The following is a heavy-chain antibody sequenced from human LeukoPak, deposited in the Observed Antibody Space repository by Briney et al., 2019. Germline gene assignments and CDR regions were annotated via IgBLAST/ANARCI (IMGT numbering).Heavy chain of an antibody. Sequence: GGSLRLSCAASGFTFSSYGMSWVRQAPGKGLEWVSAISGSGGSTYYADSVKGRFTISRDNAKDTLYLQMNSLRAEDTAVYYCARGPMVRTNLFDYWGQGTLVTVSS. D-gene: IGHD3-10*01. J-gene: IGHJ4*02. CDR2: ISGSGGST. CDR3: ARGPMVRTNLFDY. CDR1: GFTFSSYG. V-gene: IGHV3-23*01.